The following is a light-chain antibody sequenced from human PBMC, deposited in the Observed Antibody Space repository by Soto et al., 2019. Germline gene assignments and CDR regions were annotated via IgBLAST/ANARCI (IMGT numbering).Light chain of an antibody. J-gene: IGLJ1*01. CDR1: SSDVGGNKY. CDR2: KVT. CDR3: ASSTSDSLYV. Sequence: QSVLTQPASVSGSPEQSITISCTGTSSDVGGNKYVSWYQQYPGKVPKLLINKVTNRPSGVSYRFSGSKSGNTASLTISALLAEDEADYFCASSTSDSLYVFGTGTQVTVL. V-gene: IGLV2-14*01.